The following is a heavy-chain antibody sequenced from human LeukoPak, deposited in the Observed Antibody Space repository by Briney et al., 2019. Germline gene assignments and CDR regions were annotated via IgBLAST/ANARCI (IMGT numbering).Heavy chain of an antibody. Sequence: SETLSLTCAVYGGSFSGYYWSWIRQPPGKGLEWLGEINHSGSTNYNPSLKSRVSISVDTSKNQFSLKLSSVTAADTAVYYCARRDDSSGYHKIFDYWGPGTLVTVSS. V-gene: IGHV4-34*01. CDR3: ARRDDSSGYHKIFDY. CDR2: INHSGST. J-gene: IGHJ4*02. D-gene: IGHD3-22*01. CDR1: GGSFSGYY.